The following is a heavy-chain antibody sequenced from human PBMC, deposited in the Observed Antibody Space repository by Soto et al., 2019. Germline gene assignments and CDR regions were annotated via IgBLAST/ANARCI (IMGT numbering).Heavy chain of an antibody. D-gene: IGHD6-13*01. V-gene: IGHV3-23*01. CDR3: AAGTHQDDY. Sequence: PGGSLRLSXAASGFTFSSYAMSWVRQAPGKGLEWVSAISGSGDSTYYADSVKGRFTISRDNSKNTLYLQMNSLRAEDTAVYYCAAGTHQDDYWGQGTLVTVSS. CDR1: GFTFSSYA. CDR2: ISGSGDST. J-gene: IGHJ4*02.